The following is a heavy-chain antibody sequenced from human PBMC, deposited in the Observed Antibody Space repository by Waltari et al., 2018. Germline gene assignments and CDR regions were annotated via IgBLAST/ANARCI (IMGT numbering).Heavy chain of an antibody. J-gene: IGHJ6*03. Sequence: QVQVIQSGAEVKKSGASVKVSCKVSGYTLTGFSIHWVRHVPGKGLEWMGRFDREDSQTHDAQKFKGRVTRTEDTPTDTAYMSLSSLRSEDSAVYYCHLMARHIVVCVGGAPSYFSYMDVWGRGTKVTVSS. V-gene: IGHV1-24*01. CDR3: HLMARHIVVCVGGAPSYFSYMDV. CDR1: GYTLTGFS. D-gene: IGHD2-15*01. CDR2: FDREDSQT.